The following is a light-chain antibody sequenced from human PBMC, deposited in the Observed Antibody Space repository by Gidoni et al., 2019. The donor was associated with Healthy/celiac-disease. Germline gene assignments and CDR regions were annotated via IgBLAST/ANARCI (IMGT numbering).Light chain of an antibody. CDR1: QSVSSN. J-gene: IGKJ4*01. CDR2: GAS. Sequence: EIVMTQSPATLSGAPGERATLSCRASQSVSSNLAWYQQKPGQAPRLLIYGASTRATGIPARFSGSGSGTEVTLTISSLQSEDFAVYYCQQYNNWPLLTFXGXTKVXIK. CDR3: QQYNNWPLLT. V-gene: IGKV3-15*01.